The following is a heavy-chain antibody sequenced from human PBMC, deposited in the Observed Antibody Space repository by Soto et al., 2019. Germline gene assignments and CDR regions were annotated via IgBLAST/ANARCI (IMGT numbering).Heavy chain of an antibody. CDR3: ARDLSSLDYGDYLFDY. Sequence: GGSLRLSCAASGFTFSSYGMHWVRQAPGKGLEGVAVLWYDGSNKYYADSVKGRFTISRDNSKNTLYLQMNSLRAEDTAVYYCARDLSSLDYGDYLFDYWGQGTLVTVSS. J-gene: IGHJ4*02. V-gene: IGHV3-33*01. CDR1: GFTFSSYG. CDR2: LWYDGSNK. D-gene: IGHD4-17*01.